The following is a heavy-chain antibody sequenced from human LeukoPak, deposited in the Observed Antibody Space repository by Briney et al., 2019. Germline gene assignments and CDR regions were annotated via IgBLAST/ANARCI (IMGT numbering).Heavy chain of an antibody. CDR1: GGSISSYY. CDR3: AREQPYYYDSSGSTEGAFDI. CDR2: IYYSGST. D-gene: IGHD3-22*01. J-gene: IGHJ3*02. Sequence: SETLSLTCTVSGGSISSYYWSWIRQPPGKGLEWIGYIYYSGSTNYNPSLKSRVTISVDTSKNQFSLKLSSVTAADTAVYYCAREQPYYYDSSGSTEGAFDIWGQGTMVTVSS. V-gene: IGHV4-59*12.